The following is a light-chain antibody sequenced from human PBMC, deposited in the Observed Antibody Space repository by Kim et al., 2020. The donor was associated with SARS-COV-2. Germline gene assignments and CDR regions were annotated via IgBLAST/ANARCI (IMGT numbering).Light chain of an antibody. CDR3: QNYKSVPRT. J-gene: IGKJ5*01. CDR1: QDVIKS. Sequence: DIQMTQSPSSLSASVGDRVTITCRASQDVIKSLAWYQQKPGKAPKLLIYDASTLQTGVPSRFSGSGSGTDFTLTITTLQPEDIATYYCQNYKSVPRTFGPGTPMEIK. V-gene: IGKV1-33*01. CDR2: DAS.